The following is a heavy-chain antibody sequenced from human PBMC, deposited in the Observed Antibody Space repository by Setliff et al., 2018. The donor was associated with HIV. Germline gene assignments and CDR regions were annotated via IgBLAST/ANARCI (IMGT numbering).Heavy chain of an antibody. CDR1: GGSISSSTYY. Sequence: SETLSLTCTVSGGSISSSTYYWGWFRQSPGKGLEWIGSIYYSGSTYFNPSLKSRVIISVDTSTNQFSLKLNSVTAADTAVYYCARVGYYDTSFDYWGQGTLVTVSS. CDR2: IYYSGST. J-gene: IGHJ4*02. CDR3: ARVGYYDTSFDY. D-gene: IGHD3-22*01. V-gene: IGHV4-39*01.